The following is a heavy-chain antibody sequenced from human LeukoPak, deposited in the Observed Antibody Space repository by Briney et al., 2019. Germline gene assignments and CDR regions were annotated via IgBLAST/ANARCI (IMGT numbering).Heavy chain of an antibody. CDR2: IIPIFGTA. Sequence: GASVKVSCKASGGTFSSYAISWVRQAPGQGLEWMGGIIPIFGTANYAQKFQGRVTITADESTSTAYMELSSLRSEDTAVYYCARLYSSGKIDYWGQGTLVTVSS. CDR1: GGTFSSYA. V-gene: IGHV1-69*13. D-gene: IGHD6-19*01. CDR3: ARLYSSGKIDY. J-gene: IGHJ4*02.